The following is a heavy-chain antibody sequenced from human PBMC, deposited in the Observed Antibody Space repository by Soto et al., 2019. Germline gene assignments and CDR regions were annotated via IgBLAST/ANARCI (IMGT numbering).Heavy chain of an antibody. Sequence: GGSLRLSCAASGFTFSSYGMHWVRQAPGKGLEWVAVISYDGSNKYYADSVKGRFTISRDNSKNTLYLQMNSLRAEDTAVYYCAKNLIVVTPYYYGMDVWGQGTTVTVSS. CDR2: ISYDGSNK. D-gene: IGHD2-15*01. CDR1: GFTFSSYG. J-gene: IGHJ6*02. CDR3: AKNLIVVTPYYYGMDV. V-gene: IGHV3-30*18.